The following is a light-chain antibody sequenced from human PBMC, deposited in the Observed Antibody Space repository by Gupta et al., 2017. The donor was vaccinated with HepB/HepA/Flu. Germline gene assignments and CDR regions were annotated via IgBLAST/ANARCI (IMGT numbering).Light chain of an antibody. J-gene: IGLJ2*01. V-gene: IGLV2-18*02. CDR3: CSYTTSDSLI. CDR2: GVN. CDR1: NSDVGFYNH. Sequence: QSALTQPPSVSGSPGQSVTIPCTGTNSDVGFYNHVSWYQQPPGTAPKLMIYGVNNRPSGVPDRFSGSKSGNTASLTISGLQAEDEADYYCCSYTTSDSLIFGGGTKLTVL.